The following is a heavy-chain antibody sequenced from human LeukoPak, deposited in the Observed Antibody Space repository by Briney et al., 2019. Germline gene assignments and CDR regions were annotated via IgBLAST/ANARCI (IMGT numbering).Heavy chain of an antibody. Sequence: SETLSLTCTVSGGSINSYWSWIRQPPGKGLEWIGYICYSGTTNYNPSLKSRVSMSVDTSKNQFSLKLSSVTAADTAVYYCARSAVAGTIDAFDIWGQGTMVTVSS. CDR1: GGSINSY. V-gene: IGHV4-59*01. CDR3: ARSAVAGTIDAFDI. CDR2: ICYSGTT. D-gene: IGHD6-19*01. J-gene: IGHJ3*02.